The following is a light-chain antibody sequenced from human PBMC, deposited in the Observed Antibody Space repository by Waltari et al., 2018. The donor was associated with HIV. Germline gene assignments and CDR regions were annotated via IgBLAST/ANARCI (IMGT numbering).Light chain of an antibody. CDR3: QQYNNWPPIT. V-gene: IGKV3D-15*01. J-gene: IGKJ5*01. Sequence: EIVMTQSPVTLSVSPGERATLSCRARQHVTSTLAWDQQKPGQAPRLLIYGATTRATDIPARFSGRGSGTDFTLTINSLQSGDFAVFYCQQYNNWPPITFGQGTRVEIK. CDR2: GAT. CDR1: QHVTST.